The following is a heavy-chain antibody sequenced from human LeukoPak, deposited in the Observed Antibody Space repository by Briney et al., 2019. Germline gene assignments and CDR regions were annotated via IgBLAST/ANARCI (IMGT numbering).Heavy chain of an antibody. CDR1: GFNFSTYE. CDR2: ISSSGSTT. Sequence: GGSLRLSCAASGFNFSTYEMNWVRQAPGKGLEWVSHISSSGSTTYYADSVKGRFTISRDNAKNSLYLQMNSLRAEDTAVYYCASPQYYFDYWGQGTLVTVSS. V-gene: IGHV3-48*03. CDR3: ASPQYYFDY. J-gene: IGHJ4*02. D-gene: IGHD5-24*01.